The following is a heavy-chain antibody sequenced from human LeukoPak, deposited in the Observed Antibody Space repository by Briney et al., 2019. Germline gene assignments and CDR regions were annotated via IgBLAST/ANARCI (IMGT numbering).Heavy chain of an antibody. V-gene: IGHV3-23*01. CDR2: IYDDNT. Sequence: GGSLRLSCAASGFTVSAYAMAWVRQAPGKGLEWVSTIYDDNTYYADSVKGRFAISTDDSKSTLYLQMDSLRVEDTAVYFCAARKVRGVWFYLDYWGQGTLVTVSS. CDR3: AARKVRGVWFYLDY. J-gene: IGHJ4*02. D-gene: IGHD3-10*01. CDR1: GFTVSAYA.